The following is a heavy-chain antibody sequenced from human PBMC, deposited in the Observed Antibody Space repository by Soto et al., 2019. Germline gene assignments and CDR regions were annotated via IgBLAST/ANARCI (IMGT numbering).Heavy chain of an antibody. J-gene: IGHJ5*02. CDR2: ISHDGVTK. Sequence: GGSLTLSCTASGSTFPNYPMHWVRQAPDKGLEWVAVISHDGVTKNSADSVKGRFTTSRDNSRNTLYPQMNSLRIEDAAMYYCERGGYCRSLERIDPWGQGTPVTVSS. D-gene: IGHD1-26*01. CDR1: GSTFPNYP. CDR3: ERGGYCRSLERIDP. V-gene: IGHV3-30-3*01.